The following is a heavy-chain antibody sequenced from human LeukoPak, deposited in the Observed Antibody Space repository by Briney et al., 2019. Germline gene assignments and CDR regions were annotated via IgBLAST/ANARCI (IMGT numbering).Heavy chain of an antibody. CDR2: IYYSGRT. V-gene: IGHV4-59*01. CDR1: GGSISSYY. Sequence: SETLSLTCTVSGGSISSYYWTWIRQPPGKGLEWIGYIYYSGRTSYNPSLKSRVTMSVDTSKNQFSLKLSSVTAADTAVYYWARDGNPWNLDVWGRGTLVTVSS. D-gene: IGHD1-14*01. J-gene: IGHJ2*01. CDR3: ARDGNPWNLDV.